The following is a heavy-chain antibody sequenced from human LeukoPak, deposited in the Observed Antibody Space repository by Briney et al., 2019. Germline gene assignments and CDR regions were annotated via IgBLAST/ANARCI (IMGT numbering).Heavy chain of an antibody. D-gene: IGHD5-18*01. V-gene: IGHV3-21*01. CDR1: GFTFSSYS. CDR2: ISSSSYI. J-gene: IGHJ5*02. Sequence: GGSLRLSCAASGFTFSSYSMNWVRQAPGKGLEWVSSISSSSYIYYADSVKGRFTISRDNAKNSLYLQMNSLRAEDTAVYYCARGIQLEGFDPWGQGTLVTVSS. CDR3: ARGIQLEGFDP.